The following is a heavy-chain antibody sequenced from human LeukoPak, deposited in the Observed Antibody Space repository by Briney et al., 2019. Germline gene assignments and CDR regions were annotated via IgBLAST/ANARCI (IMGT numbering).Heavy chain of an antibody. D-gene: IGHD2-8*01. CDR3: ARFSSNGVSEFAY. CDR2: IYSGGST. Sequence: GGSLRLSCAPSGFTVSSNYMSWVRQAPGKGLGWVSVIYSGGSTYYADSVKGRFTISRDNSKNTLYLQMNSLRAEDTAVYYCARFSSNGVSEFAYWGQGTLVTVSS. CDR1: GFTVSSNY. J-gene: IGHJ4*02. V-gene: IGHV3-66*02.